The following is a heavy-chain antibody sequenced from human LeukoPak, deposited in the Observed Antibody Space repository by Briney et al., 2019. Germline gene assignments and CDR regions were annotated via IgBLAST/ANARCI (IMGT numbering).Heavy chain of an antibody. J-gene: IGHJ4*02. D-gene: IGHD6-13*01. V-gene: IGHV4-59*08. CDR1: GGSISSYY. CDR3: ARHLRGEQQLSGFDY. CDR2: IYYSGST. Sequence: SETLSLTCTVSGGSISSYYWSWIRQPPGKGLEWIGYIYYSGSTKYNPSLRSRVTISADTSKNQFSLKLSSVTAADTAVYYCARHLRGEQQLSGFDYWGQGTPVTVSS.